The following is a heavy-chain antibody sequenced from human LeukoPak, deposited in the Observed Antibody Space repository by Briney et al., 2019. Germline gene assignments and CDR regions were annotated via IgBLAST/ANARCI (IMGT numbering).Heavy chain of an antibody. V-gene: IGHV3-53*01. D-gene: IGHD2-15*01. J-gene: IGHJ4*02. CDR1: GFTISSSY. CDR3: AREVVSSPSYFDS. CDR2: FYRGDST. Sequence: GGSLRLSCAASGFTISSSYMYWVRQAPGKGLEWVSFFYRGDSTYYAESVRGRFTISRDNSKNTLYLLMNSLIPEDTAVYYCAREVVSSPSYFDSWGQGTLVTVSS.